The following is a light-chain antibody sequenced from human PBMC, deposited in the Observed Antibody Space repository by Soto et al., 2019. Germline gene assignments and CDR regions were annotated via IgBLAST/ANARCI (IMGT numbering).Light chain of an antibody. Sequence: EIVLTQSPGTLSLSPGERATLSCRASQSIRNNFLAWYQQKPGQAPRLLIYGASNRATGIPDRFSGSGSGTDFTLTISRLGPEDFAMYYCQQYVTSPWTFGQGTKVEIE. CDR3: QQYVTSPWT. CDR1: QSIRNNF. V-gene: IGKV3-20*01. CDR2: GAS. J-gene: IGKJ1*01.